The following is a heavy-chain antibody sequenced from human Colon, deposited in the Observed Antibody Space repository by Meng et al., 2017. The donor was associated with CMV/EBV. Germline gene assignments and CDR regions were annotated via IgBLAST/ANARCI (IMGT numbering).Heavy chain of an antibody. J-gene: IGHJ3*02. CDR3: ARDLDFVVGSTVTYDALDI. CDR1: GFMFSTYW. CDR2: INQDGTTK. D-gene: IGHD2-15*01. V-gene: IGHV3-7*01. Sequence: GESLKISCAGSGFMFSTYWMMWFRQAPGKGLEWVANINQDGTTKHYVDSVEGRFTISRDNAKNSLYLQMNSLRAEDMALYYYARDLDFVVGSTVTYDALDIWGQGTMVTVSS.